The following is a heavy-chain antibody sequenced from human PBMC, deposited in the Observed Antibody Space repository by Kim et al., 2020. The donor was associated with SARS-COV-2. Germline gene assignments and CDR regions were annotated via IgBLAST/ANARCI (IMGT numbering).Heavy chain of an antibody. J-gene: IGHJ4*02. V-gene: IGHV3-9*01. D-gene: IGHD3-16*01. CDR1: GFTFDEYA. CDR2: IFSSGRT. CDR3: IKDIVAGGADS. Sequence: GGSLRLSCARSGFTFDEYAMHWVRQAPGKGLEWVSGIFSSGRTGYADSMKGRVTISRDNAKNLLYLQINSLTLEDTAFYYCIKDIVAGGADSWGPGTLVT.